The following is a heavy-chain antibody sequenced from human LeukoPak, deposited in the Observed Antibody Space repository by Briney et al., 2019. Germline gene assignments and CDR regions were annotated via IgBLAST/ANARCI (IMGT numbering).Heavy chain of an antibody. D-gene: IGHD4-17*01. Sequence: SETLSLTXTVSGGSISGSYWSWIRQPPGKGLDWLAYMYNSGSTNYNPSLKSRVTISIDTSKNRFSLKLSSLTAADTAIYYCARGIESYGDYGYWGQGILVTVSS. CDR3: ARGIESYGDYGY. V-gene: IGHV4-59*01. J-gene: IGHJ4*02. CDR1: GGSISGSY. CDR2: MYNSGST.